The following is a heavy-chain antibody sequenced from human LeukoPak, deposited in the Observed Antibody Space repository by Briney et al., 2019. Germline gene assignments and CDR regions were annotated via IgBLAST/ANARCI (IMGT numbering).Heavy chain of an antibody. J-gene: IGHJ4*02. D-gene: IGHD6-13*01. CDR3: AREPIAAAAPV. CDR2: IYYSGST. V-gene: IGHV4-59*12. CDR1: GGSISSYY. Sequence: TSETLSLTCTVSGGSISSYYWSWIRQPPGKGLEWIGYIYYSGSTNYNPSLKSRVTISVDTSKNQFSLKLSSVTAADTAVYYCAREPIAAAAPVWGQGTLVTVSS.